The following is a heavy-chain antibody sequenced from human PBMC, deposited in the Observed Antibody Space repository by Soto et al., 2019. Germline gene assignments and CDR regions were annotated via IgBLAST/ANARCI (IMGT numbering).Heavy chain of an antibody. Sequence: QVQLVQSGTEVKKPGASVKVSCKASGYTFTSHDINWVRQATGQGLEWMGWMNPNSGDTGYAQKFQGRVTMTRDTSIRTANMELSSLRSEDTAVYYCARVGGNWNDDYFDYWGQGTLVTVSS. D-gene: IGHD1-1*01. CDR2: MNPNSGDT. V-gene: IGHV1-8*01. CDR3: ARVGGNWNDDYFDY. CDR1: GYTFTSHD. J-gene: IGHJ4*02.